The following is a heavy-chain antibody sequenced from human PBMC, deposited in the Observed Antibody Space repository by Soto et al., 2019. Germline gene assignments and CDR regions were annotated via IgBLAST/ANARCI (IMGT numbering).Heavy chain of an antibody. Sequence: QVQLVQSGAEVKKPGSSVKVSCKASGGTFSSYAISWVRQAPGQGLEWMGGIIPIFGTANYAQKFQGRVTITADESTSTAYMELSSLRSEDTAVYYCARDGYCTNGVCYDLGGFDLWGQGTLVTVSS. CDR3: ARDGYCTNGVCYDLGGFDL. V-gene: IGHV1-69*01. CDR2: IIPIFGTA. J-gene: IGHJ5*02. D-gene: IGHD2-8*01. CDR1: GGTFSSYA.